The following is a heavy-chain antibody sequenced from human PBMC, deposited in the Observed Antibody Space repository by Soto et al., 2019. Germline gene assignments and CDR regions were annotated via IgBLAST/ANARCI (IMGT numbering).Heavy chain of an antibody. V-gene: IGHV4-4*02. D-gene: IGHD1-1*01. J-gene: IGHJ2*01. CDR2: MYHTGIT. CDR3: ARESYNESNVGYFDL. CDR1: RGSISSSNW. Sequence: QVQLQESGPGLVKPSGTLSLTCAVSRGSISSSNWWSWVRQSPGKGLEWMGAMYHTGITNYSPSLKSRVTMSVDKAKNQFSLKLSSVTAADTAVYYCARESYNESNVGYFDLWGRGTLVSVSS.